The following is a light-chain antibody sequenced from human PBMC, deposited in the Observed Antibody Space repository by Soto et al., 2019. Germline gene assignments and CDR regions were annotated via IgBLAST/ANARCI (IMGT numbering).Light chain of an antibody. Sequence: EMETTESPATPCVSPRERATLSCRASQSVSSNLAWYQQKPGQAPRLLIYGASTRATGIPARFSCSRSGADFTRTICRLEPEDGVVYYGDQYATAPITFGQGTRLEIK. J-gene: IGKJ5*01. CDR3: DQYATAPIT. V-gene: IGKV3-15*01. CDR2: GAS. CDR1: QSVSSN.